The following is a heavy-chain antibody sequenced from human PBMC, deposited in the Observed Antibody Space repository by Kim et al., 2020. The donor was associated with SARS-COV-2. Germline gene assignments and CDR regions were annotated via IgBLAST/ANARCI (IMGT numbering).Heavy chain of an antibody. CDR1: GFTFSSFG. CDR2: IWYDGSNK. Sequence: GGSLRLSCAASGFTFSSFGMHWVRQAPGKGLEWVALIWYDGSNKYYADSVKDRFTISRDNSKNTLYLQMNSLRAEDTAVYYCARVYDNSGYGFFQYWGQGTLVTVSS. CDR3: ARVYDNSGYGFFQY. D-gene: IGHD3-22*01. J-gene: IGHJ1*01. V-gene: IGHV3-33*01.